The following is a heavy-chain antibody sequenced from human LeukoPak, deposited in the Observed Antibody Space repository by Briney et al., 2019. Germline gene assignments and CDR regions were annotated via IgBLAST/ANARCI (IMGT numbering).Heavy chain of an antibody. CDR2: ISSSGGYT. Sequence: PGGSLRLSCAASGFTFSNYAISWVRQAPGKGLEWVSTISSSGGYTFYTDSVKGRFTISRDNSRNTVFLQTNSLRAEDTAIYYCAKVEGIRCSGGSCYSSYFDYWGQGTLVTVSS. CDR1: GFTFSNYA. CDR3: AKVEGIRCSGGSCYSSYFDY. V-gene: IGHV3-23*01. J-gene: IGHJ4*02. D-gene: IGHD2-15*01.